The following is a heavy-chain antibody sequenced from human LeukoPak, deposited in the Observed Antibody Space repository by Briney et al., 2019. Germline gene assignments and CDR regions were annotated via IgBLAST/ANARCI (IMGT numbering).Heavy chain of an antibody. CDR3: AREGSMALMDYYYYMDV. D-gene: IGHD2/OR15-2a*01. V-gene: IGHV4-4*07. Sequence: SETLSLTCTVSGGSISSYYWSWIRQPAGKGLEWIGRIYTSGSTNYNPSLKSRVTMSVDTSKNQFSLKLSSVTAADTAVYYCAREGSMALMDYYYYMDVWDKGTTVTVSS. CDR1: GGSISSYY. J-gene: IGHJ6*03. CDR2: IYTSGST.